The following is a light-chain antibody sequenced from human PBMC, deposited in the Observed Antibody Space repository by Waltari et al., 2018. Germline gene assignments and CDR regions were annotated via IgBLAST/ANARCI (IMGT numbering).Light chain of an antibody. Sequence: DIQMTQSPSSLSASVGDRVTITCQASQDISNYLNWYQQKQGKAPKLLIYDASNLETGVPSRFSGSGSGTDFTFTISSLQPEDIATYYCQQYDNLPMFTFGPGTKVDIK. CDR3: QQYDNLPMFT. J-gene: IGKJ3*01. CDR1: QDISNY. V-gene: IGKV1-33*01. CDR2: DAS.